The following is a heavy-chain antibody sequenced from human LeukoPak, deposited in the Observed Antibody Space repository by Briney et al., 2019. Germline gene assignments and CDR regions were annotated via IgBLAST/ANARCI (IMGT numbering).Heavy chain of an antibody. CDR3: VIVRGYFDSSGTDY. V-gene: IGHV3-64D*06. Sequence: PGGSLRLSCSASGFTFSSYTVRWVRQAPGKGLEFVSAITSTGGNTYYADSVTGRFTLSRDNSKNTLYLQMSSLRAEDTAVYYCVIVRGYFDSSGTDYWGQGTLVTVSS. J-gene: IGHJ4*02. CDR2: ITSTGGNT. D-gene: IGHD3-9*01. CDR1: GFTFSSYT.